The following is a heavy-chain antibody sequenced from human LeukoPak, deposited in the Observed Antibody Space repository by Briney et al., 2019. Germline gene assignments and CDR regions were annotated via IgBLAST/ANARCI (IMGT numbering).Heavy chain of an antibody. V-gene: IGHV1-8*03. D-gene: IGHD2-8*02. J-gene: IGHJ4*02. Sequence: GDSVKVSCKASGYIFTSLDINWVRQAPGQGLEWMGWMNPNNGKTAYAQKFQGRVTITQNTAITTAYMELSSLRSDDTAVYYCARGHVSGGGLYYFNSWGQGTLVTVSS. CDR3: ARGHVSGGGLYYFNS. CDR2: MNPNNGKT. CDR1: GYIFTSLD.